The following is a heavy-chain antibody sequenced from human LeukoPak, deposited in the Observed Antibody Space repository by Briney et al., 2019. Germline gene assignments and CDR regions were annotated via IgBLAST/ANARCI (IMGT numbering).Heavy chain of an antibody. CDR3: AKDVVSGMASSYYYYYMDV. Sequence: GGALRLSCAASGFSFSIYGMHWVRRAPGKGLEGVAVIWYDGSNKYYADSVKGRFTISRDNSKNTLYLQMNSLRAEDTAVYYCAKDVVSGMASSYYYYYMDVWGKGTTLTVSS. D-gene: IGHD3-16*01. J-gene: IGHJ6*03. CDR1: GFSFSIYG. V-gene: IGHV3-33*06. CDR2: IWYDGSNK.